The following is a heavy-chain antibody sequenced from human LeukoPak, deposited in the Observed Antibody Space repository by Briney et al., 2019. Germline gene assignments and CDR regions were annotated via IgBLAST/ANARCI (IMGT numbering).Heavy chain of an antibody. CDR1: GFTFTSSA. J-gene: IGHJ3*01. Sequence: SVKVSCKASGFTFTSSAIQWVRQARGQRLEWIGWIVVGSGNTNYAQKFQERVTITRDMSTSTAYMELSSLRSEDTAVYYCEAVPEAFARPMGGQGTMVTVSS. CDR3: EAVPEAFARPM. CDR2: IVVGSGNT. D-gene: IGHD2-2*01. V-gene: IGHV1-58*02.